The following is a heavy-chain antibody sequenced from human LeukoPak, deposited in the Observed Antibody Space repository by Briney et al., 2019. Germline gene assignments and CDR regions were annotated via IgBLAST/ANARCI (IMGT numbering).Heavy chain of an antibody. J-gene: IGHJ4*02. Sequence: ASVKVSCKASGYTFTCYDINWVRQATGQGLEWMGWMNPNSGNTGYAQKFQGRVTMTRNTSISTAYMELSSLRSEDTAVYYCARASHKVIWFRAYYFDYWGQGTLVTVSS. CDR1: GYTFTCYD. CDR2: MNPNSGNT. V-gene: IGHV1-8*01. CDR3: ARASHKVIWFRAYYFDY. D-gene: IGHD3-10*01.